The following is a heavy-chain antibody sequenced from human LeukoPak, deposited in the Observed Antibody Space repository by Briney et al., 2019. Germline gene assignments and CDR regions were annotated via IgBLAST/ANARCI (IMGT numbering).Heavy chain of an antibody. Sequence: KPSETLSLTCTVSGGSISSRDNYWGWFRQPPGKGLEWIGYIYYSGSTNYNPSLKSRVTISVDTSKNQFSLKLRSVTAADTAVYYCAREVPMVRGLRWDYWGQGTLVTVSS. CDR1: GGSISSRDNY. J-gene: IGHJ4*02. CDR2: IYYSGST. CDR3: AREVPMVRGLRWDY. D-gene: IGHD3-10*01. V-gene: IGHV4-61*08.